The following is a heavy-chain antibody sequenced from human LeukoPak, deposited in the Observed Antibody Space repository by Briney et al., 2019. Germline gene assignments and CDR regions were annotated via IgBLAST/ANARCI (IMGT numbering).Heavy chain of an antibody. J-gene: IGHJ3*02. Sequence: SVKVSCKASGGTFSSYAISWVRQAPGQGLEWMGGIIPIFGTANYAQKFQGRVTITADESTSTAYMELSSLRSEDTAVYYCARKERWLVVGAFDIWGQGTMVTVSS. CDR3: ARKERWLVVGAFDI. CDR2: IIPIFGTA. D-gene: IGHD6-19*01. V-gene: IGHV1-69*01. CDR1: GGTFSSYA.